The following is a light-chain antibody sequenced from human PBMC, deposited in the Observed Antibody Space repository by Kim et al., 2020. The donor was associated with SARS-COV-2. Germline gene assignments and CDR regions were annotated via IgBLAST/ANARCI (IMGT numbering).Light chain of an antibody. V-gene: IGLV10-54*01. CDR1: TNNVGDQG. J-gene: IGLJ3*02. Sequence: QAGLTQPPSVSKALRQTATLTCTGNTNNVGDQGAAWLQQHQGHPPKLLSYRNNNRTSGISERFSASRSGNTASLTITGLQPEDETDYYCSAWDSSLNGWLFGGGTQLTVL. CDR3: SAWDSSLNGWL. CDR2: RNN.